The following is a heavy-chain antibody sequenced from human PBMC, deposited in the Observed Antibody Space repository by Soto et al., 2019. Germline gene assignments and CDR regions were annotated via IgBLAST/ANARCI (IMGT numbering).Heavy chain of an antibody. D-gene: IGHD5-12*01. V-gene: IGHV4-31*03. J-gene: IGHJ4*02. Sequence: SETLSLTCTVSGGSISSSSYYWGWIRQPPGKGLEWIGYIYYSGSTYYNPSLKSRVTISVDTSKNQFSLKLSSVTAADTAVYYRARVLSGYDWYFDYWGQGTLVTVSS. CDR1: GGSISSSSYY. CDR2: IYYSGST. CDR3: ARVLSGYDWYFDY.